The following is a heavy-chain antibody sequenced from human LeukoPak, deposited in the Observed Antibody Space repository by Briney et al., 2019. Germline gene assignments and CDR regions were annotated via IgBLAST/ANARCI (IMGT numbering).Heavy chain of an antibody. Sequence: PETLPDTRTVSGGSISNSGYYWGCIRQPPGKGLEWIGNIYYSGSTYYNPSPKSRVTISVDTSKDQFSLKLSSVTAADTAVYYCAKTYYYDPFDYWGERALDTVSS. V-gene: IGHV4-39*01. CDR3: AKTYYYDPFDY. CDR2: IYYSGST. J-gene: IGHJ4*02. D-gene: IGHD3-22*01. CDR1: GGSISNSGYY.